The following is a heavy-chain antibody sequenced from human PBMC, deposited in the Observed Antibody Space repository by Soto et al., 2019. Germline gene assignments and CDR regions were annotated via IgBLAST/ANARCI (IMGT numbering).Heavy chain of an antibody. D-gene: IGHD3-10*01. CDR2: ISYDGSNK. CDR3: AGALWFVPLWGLDV. Sequence: QVQLVESGGGVVQPGRSLRLSCAASGFTFSSYGMHWVRQAPGKGLEWVAVISYDGSNKYYADSVKGRFTISRDNSKNTLYLQMNSLRAEDTAVYYCAGALWFVPLWGLDVWGQGTTVTVSS. J-gene: IGHJ6*02. CDR1: GFTFSSYG. V-gene: IGHV3-30*03.